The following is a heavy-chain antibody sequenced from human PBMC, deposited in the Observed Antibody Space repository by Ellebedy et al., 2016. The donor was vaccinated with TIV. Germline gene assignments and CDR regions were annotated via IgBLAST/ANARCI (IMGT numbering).Heavy chain of an antibody. J-gene: IGHJ4*02. V-gene: IGHV3-23*01. CDR3: AKELINWSGYNYFES. CDR2: ISASGGST. D-gene: IGHD3-3*01. CDR1: GFTFSSYA. Sequence: PGGSLRLSCAASGFTFSSYAMSWVRQAPGKGLEWVSAISASGGSTYYADSVKGRFTISRDNSKNTLYLQMNSLRAEDTAVYYCAKELINWSGYNYFESWGQGTLVTVSS.